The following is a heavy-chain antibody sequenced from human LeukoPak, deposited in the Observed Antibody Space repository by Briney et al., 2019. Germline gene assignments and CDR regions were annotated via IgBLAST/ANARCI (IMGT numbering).Heavy chain of an antibody. CDR3: AKDGRGPCSNADCHVSYHFDY. CDR1: GFIFSSPW. J-gene: IGHJ4*02. Sequence: GGSLRLSCAASGFIFSSPWMTWVRQAPGKGLEWVANIGPDGSAKHYVDSLKGRFTISRDNAKNSLYLHMNSLRADDTAVYYCAKDGRGPCSNADCHVSYHFDYWGQGILVTVSS. D-gene: IGHD2-8*01. CDR2: IGPDGSAK. V-gene: IGHV3-7*01.